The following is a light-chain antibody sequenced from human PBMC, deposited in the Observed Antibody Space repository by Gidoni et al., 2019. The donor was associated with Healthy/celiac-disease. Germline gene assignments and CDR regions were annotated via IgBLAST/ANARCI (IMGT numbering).Light chain of an antibody. CDR3: QAWDSSTSHLV. Sequence: SYELTQPPSVSVSPGQTASITCSGDKLGDKYACWYQQKQGQSPVLVIYQDSKRPSGIPERFSGSNSGNTATLTISGTQAMDEADYYCQAWDSSTSHLVFGGGTKLTVL. J-gene: IGLJ2*01. V-gene: IGLV3-1*01. CDR1: KLGDKY. CDR2: QDS.